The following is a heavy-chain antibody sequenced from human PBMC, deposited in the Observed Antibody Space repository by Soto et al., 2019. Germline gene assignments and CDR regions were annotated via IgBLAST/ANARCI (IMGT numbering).Heavy chain of an antibody. D-gene: IGHD5-18*01. Sequence: SETLSLTCTVSGGSVTSDEDYWTWIRQSPGKGLEWVGYISNSGSTGYNPSLKTRLSMSVDRSKNQFTLRLTSVTAADTAVYFCATESGSTYGYFDHWGQGTQVTVSS. CDR3: ATESGSTYGYFDH. J-gene: IGHJ4*02. CDR2: ISNSGST. CDR1: GGSVTSDEDY. V-gene: IGHV4-30-4*01.